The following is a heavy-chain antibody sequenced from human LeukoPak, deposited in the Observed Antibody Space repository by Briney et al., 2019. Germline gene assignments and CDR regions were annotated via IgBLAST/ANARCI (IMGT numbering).Heavy chain of an antibody. CDR2: IRNKANSYTT. Sequence: GGSLRLSCAASGFTFSDHYMDWVRQAPGKGLEWVGRIRNKANSYTTEYAASVKGRFDISRDDSKNSLYLQMNSLKTEDTAVYYCANLRGYSGYDCPWGQGTLVTVSS. CDR3: ANLRGYSGYDCP. J-gene: IGHJ5*02. V-gene: IGHV3-72*01. CDR1: GFTFSDHY. D-gene: IGHD5-12*01.